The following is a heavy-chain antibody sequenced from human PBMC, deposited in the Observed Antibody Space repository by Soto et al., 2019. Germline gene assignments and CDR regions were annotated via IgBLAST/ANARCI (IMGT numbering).Heavy chain of an antibody. CDR2: ISYDGSNK. J-gene: IGHJ4*02. Sequence: QVQLVESGGGVVQPGRSLRLSCAASGFTFSSYGMHWVRQAPGKGLEWVAVISYDGSNKYYADSVKGRFTISRDNSKNTLYLQMNSLRAEDTAVYYCAKDRSRSSSRAPLGYFDYWGQGTLVTVSS. CDR3: AKDRSRSSSRAPLGYFDY. CDR1: GFTFSSYG. D-gene: IGHD6-13*01. V-gene: IGHV3-30*18.